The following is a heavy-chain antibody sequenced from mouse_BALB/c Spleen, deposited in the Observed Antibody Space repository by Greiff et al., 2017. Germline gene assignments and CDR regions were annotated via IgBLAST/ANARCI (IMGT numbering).Heavy chain of an antibody. V-gene: IGHV1S81*02. CDR3: ATTVVAYYAMDY. Sequence: QVQLQQPGAELVKPGASVKLSCKASGYTFTSYWMHWVKQRPGQGLEWIGEINPSNGRTNYNEKFKSKATLTVDKSSSTAYMQLSSLTSEDSAVYYCATTVVAYYAMDYWGQGTSVTVSS. J-gene: IGHJ4*01. CDR2: INPSNGRT. D-gene: IGHD1-1*01. CDR1: GYTFTSYW.